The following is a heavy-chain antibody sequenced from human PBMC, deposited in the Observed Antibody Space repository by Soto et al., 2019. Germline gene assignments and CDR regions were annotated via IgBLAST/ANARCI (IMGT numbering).Heavy chain of an antibody. J-gene: IGHJ4*02. Sequence: QVQLVESGGGVVQPGRSLRLSCAASGFDFSTYGMHWVRQAPGKGLEWVAVIWYDGSNKYYADSVKGRFTISRDNSKNTLYLQMNSLRAEYTAVYYCARAVGPFDYWGQGTLVTVSS. CDR3: ARAVGPFDY. CDR1: GFDFSTYG. D-gene: IGHD2-2*01. CDR2: IWYDGSNK. V-gene: IGHV3-33*01.